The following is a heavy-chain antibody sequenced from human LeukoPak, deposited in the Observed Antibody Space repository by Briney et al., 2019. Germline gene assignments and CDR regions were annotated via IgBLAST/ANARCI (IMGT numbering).Heavy chain of an antibody. CDR1: RVTFDEYG. J-gene: IGHJ3*01. CDR3: ARAYGKWNDVYFYAFDL. V-gene: IGHV3-20*04. D-gene: IGHD1-20*01. CDR2: INWNGRSI. Sequence: SGGSLRLSCAASRVTFDEYGTSWVRQTAGKGLEWVSGINWNGRSIGYADSVKGRFTVSRDNAKSSLYLQMNSLRAEDTALYYCARAYGKWNDVYFYAFDLWGQGTMVTVSS.